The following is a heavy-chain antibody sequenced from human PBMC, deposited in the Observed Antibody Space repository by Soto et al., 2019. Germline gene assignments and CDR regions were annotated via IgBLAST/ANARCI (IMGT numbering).Heavy chain of an antibody. D-gene: IGHD3-16*02. CDR2: IYYSGST. CDR1: GGSISSYY. J-gene: IGHJ3*02. CDR3: ARHCLYYDYIWGRYHDAFDI. Sequence: ETLSLTCTVSGGSISSYYWSWIRQPPGKGLEWIGYIYYSGSTNYNPSLKSRVTISVDTSKNQFSLKLSSVTAADTAVYYCARHCLYYDYIWGRYHDAFDIWGQGTMVTVSS. V-gene: IGHV4-59*08.